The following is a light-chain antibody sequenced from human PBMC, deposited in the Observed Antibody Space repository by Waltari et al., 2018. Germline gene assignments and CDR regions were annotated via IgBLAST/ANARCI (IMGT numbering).Light chain of an antibody. CDR1: QSISNW. CDR2: KAS. Sequence: DIQMTQSPSTRSASVGSRVTITCRASQSISNWLAWYQQKPGKAPKLLIYKASTLESGVPSRFSGSGSGTEFTLTISSLQPDDFATYYCQQYNSYSLLTFGGGTKVEIK. J-gene: IGKJ4*01. V-gene: IGKV1-5*03. CDR3: QQYNSYSLLT.